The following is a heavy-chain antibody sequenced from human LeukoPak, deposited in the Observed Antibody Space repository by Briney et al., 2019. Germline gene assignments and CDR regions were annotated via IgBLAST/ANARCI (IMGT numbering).Heavy chain of an antibody. CDR1: GGSFSGYY. V-gene: IGHV4-34*01. D-gene: IGHD6-6*01. J-gene: IGHJ4*02. CDR3: ARTISSSFY. Sequence: SETLSLTCAVYGGSFSGYYWSWIRQPPGKGLEWIGEINHSGSTNYNPSLKSRVTISVDTSKNQFSLKLSSVTAADTAVYYCARTISSSFYWGQGTLVTVSS. CDR2: INHSGST.